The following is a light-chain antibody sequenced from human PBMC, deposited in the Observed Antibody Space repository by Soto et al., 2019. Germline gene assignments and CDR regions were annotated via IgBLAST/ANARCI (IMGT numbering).Light chain of an antibody. Sequence: IQVTQFPSTLSASLPPSVTITWRASQSIRNDLGWYQQKPGKAPKLLIYAASSLQSGVPSRFSGSGFGTDFTLTISSLQPEDSAIYYCQQADTFPITFGQGTRLEIK. J-gene: IGKJ5*01. CDR2: AAS. CDR3: QQADTFPIT. CDR1: QSIRND. V-gene: IGKV1-6*01.